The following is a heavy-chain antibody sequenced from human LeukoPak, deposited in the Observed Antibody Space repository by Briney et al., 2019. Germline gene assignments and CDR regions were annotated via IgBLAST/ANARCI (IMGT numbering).Heavy chain of an antibody. D-gene: IGHD6-13*01. Sequence: SVKVSCKASGGSFSSYVITWVRQAPGQGLEWMGRIIPVLGVSNFAQKFEGRVTITADKSTNTAHMELRRLESGDTAVYYCARVGAAAEYYFDYWGQGTLVTVSS. CDR1: GGSFSSYV. CDR3: ARVGAAAEYYFDY. V-gene: IGHV1-69*04. J-gene: IGHJ4*02. CDR2: IIPVLGVS.